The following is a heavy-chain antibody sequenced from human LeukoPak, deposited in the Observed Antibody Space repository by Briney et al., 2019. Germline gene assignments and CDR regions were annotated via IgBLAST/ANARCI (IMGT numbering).Heavy chain of an antibody. V-gene: IGHV4-59*01. CDR3: ARSDYYDSSGSPDY. CDR2: IYYSGST. CDR1: GGSISSYY. D-gene: IGHD3-22*01. J-gene: IGHJ4*02. Sequence: SETLSLTCTVAGGSISSYYWSWIRQPPGKGLEWIGYIYYSGSTNYNPSLKSRVTISVDTSRNQFSLKLSSMTAADTAVYYCARSDYYDSSGSPDYWGQGTLVTVSS.